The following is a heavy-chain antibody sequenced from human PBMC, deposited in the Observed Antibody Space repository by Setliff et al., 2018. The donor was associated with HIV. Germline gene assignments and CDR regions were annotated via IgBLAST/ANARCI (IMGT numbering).Heavy chain of an antibody. J-gene: IGHJ4*02. V-gene: IGHV3-7*03. CDR2: IKQDGSEK. D-gene: IGHD5-12*01. CDR1: GFTFSSCW. Sequence: PGGSLRLSCAASGFTFSSCWVTWVRQGPGKGLEWVANIKQDGSEKYYVDSVKGRFTISRDNGKNSLYLQMNSLRAEDTAVYYCARDSGVATIRKSALDYWGQGTLVTVSS. CDR3: ARDSGVATIRKSALDY.